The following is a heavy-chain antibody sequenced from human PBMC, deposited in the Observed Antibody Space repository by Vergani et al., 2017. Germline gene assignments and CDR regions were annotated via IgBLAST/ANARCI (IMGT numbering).Heavy chain of an antibody. D-gene: IGHD2-15*01. J-gene: IGHJ6*03. Sequence: EVQLVESGGDLVQPGGSLRLSCEVSGFTFNNYKMKWVRQAPGKRLEWISYISSSSDTTFYADSVKGRFTISRDNAKNSRYLQMNRLRDEDTGVYYCARVAVTPPHDYYYYMDVWGKGTTVTVSS. CDR2: ISSSSDTT. CDR1: GFTFNNYK. V-gene: IGHV3-48*02. CDR3: ARVAVTPPHDYYYYMDV.